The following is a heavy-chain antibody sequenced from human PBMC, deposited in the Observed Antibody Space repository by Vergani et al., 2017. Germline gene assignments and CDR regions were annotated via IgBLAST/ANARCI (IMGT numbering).Heavy chain of an antibody. CDR2: VSFRGDT. Sequence: QLHLQESGPGLVKPSETLSLTCTVSGGSISSGSYYWGWIRQPPGKGLEWMGYVSFRGDTLYDPSVKGRMTISLNTSSNQFSLYLTSVTAADTAVYYCARSRIYYGAGSPDYWGQGTLVTVSS. CDR3: ARSRIYYGAGSPDY. D-gene: IGHD3-10*01. CDR1: GGSISSGSYY. J-gene: IGHJ4*02. V-gene: IGHV4-61*01.